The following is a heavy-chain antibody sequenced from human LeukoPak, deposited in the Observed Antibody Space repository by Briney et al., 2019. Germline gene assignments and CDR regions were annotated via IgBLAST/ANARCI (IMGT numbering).Heavy chain of an antibody. D-gene: IGHD1-20*01. CDR3: ASSLMGGITGSEDF. Sequence: PGGSLRLSCAASGFTFSSYSIQWVREAPGKALEWVAVISYDGSNKYYADSVNCLFAISRDNSKNALYLKMNRLGAEDTDVYCCASSLMGGITGSEDFWGQGTLVTVSS. V-gene: IGHV3-30*09. J-gene: IGHJ4*02. CDR1: GFTFSSYS. CDR2: ISYDGSNK.